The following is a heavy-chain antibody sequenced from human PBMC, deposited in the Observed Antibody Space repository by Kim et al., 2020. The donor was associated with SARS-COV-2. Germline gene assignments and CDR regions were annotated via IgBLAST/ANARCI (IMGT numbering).Heavy chain of an antibody. CDR3: ARPGGGSGWYRGDWFDP. V-gene: IGHV3-11*01. J-gene: IGHJ5*02. Sequence: VNGRFTISRDTAKTSLYLQMNSLRAEDTAVYYCARPGGGSGWYRGDWFDPWGQGTLVTVSS. D-gene: IGHD6-19*01.